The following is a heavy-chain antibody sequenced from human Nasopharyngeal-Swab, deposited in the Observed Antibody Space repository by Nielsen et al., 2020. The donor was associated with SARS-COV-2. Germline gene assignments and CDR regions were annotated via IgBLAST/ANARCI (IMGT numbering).Heavy chain of an antibody. CDR1: GFTFSSYA. V-gene: IGHV3-30-3*01. J-gene: IGHJ6*03. CDR2: ISYDGSNK. D-gene: IGHD6-6*01. CDR3: ARDGYSSSSTWAYYYYYMDV. Sequence: GESLKISCAASGFTFSSYAMHWVRQAPGKGLEWVAVISYDGSNKYYADPVKGRFTISRDNSKNTLYLQMNSLRAEDTAVYYCARDGYSSSSTWAYYYYYMDVWGKGTTVTVSS.